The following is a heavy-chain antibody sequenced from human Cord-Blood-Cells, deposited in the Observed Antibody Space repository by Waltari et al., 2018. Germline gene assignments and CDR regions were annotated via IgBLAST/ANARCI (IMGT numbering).Heavy chain of an antibody. Sequence: QVQLQQWGAGLLKPSETLSLTCAVYGGSFSGYYWSWIRQPPGKGLAWIGEINHSGSTNYNPSLKSRVTISVDTSKNQFSLKRSSVAAADTAVYYCARLAAAGYFDYWGQGTLVTVSS. CDR2: INHSGST. V-gene: IGHV4-34*01. CDR1: GGSFSGYY. J-gene: IGHJ4*02. D-gene: IGHD6-13*01. CDR3: ARLAAAGYFDY.